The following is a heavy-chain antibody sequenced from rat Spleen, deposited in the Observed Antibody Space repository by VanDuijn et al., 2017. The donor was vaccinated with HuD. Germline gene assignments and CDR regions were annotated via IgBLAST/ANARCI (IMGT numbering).Heavy chain of an antibody. CDR1: GFTFSDYY. CDR2: ISYDGSST. Sequence: EVQLVESDGGLVQPGRSLKLSCAASGFTFSDYYMAWVRQAPTKGLEWVATISYDGSSTYYRDSVKGRFTISRDNAKSTLYLQMDSLRSEDTATYYCASGGWFAYWGQGTLVTVSS. V-gene: IGHV5-29*01. D-gene: IGHD1-11*01. J-gene: IGHJ3*01. CDR3: ASGGWFAY.